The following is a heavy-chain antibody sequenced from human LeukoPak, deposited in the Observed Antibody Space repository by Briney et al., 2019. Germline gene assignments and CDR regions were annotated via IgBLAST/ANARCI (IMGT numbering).Heavy chain of an antibody. CDR2: INPNSGGT. CDR3: ARDHRAPYYYDSGGYYLRGYFDS. V-gene: IGHV1-2*02. J-gene: IGHJ4*02. Sequence: ASVKVSCKASGYTFTGYYIHWLRQAPGQGLEWMGWINPNSGGTNYAQKFQGRVTMTRDTSISTAYMELSRLKSDDTAVYFCARDHRAPYYYDSGGYYLRGYFDSWGQGTVLTVSS. CDR1: GYTFTGYY. D-gene: IGHD3-22*01.